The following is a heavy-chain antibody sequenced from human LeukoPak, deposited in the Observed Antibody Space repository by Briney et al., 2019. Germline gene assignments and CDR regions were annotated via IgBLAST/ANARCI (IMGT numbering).Heavy chain of an antibody. J-gene: IGHJ3*02. D-gene: IGHD4-23*01. V-gene: IGHV1-18*01. CDR1: GYTFTSYG. CDR3: ARASRWYLHNAFDI. Sequence: ASVKVSCKASGYTFTSYGISWVRQAPGQGLEWMGWISAYNGNTNYAQKLQGRVTMTTDTSTSTAYMELRSLRSDDTAVYYCARASRWYLHNAFDICGQGTMVTVSS. CDR2: ISAYNGNT.